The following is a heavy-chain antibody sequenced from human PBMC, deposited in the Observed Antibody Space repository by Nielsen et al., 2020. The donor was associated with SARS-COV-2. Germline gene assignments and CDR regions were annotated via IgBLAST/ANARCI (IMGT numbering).Heavy chain of an antibody. CDR1: GGSISSTTFYY. J-gene: IGHJ4*02. CDR3: AIPGGRGYNYGFGY. V-gene: IGHV4-39*01. D-gene: IGHD5-18*01. CDR2: IYYSGRT. Sequence: SETLSLTCTVSGGSISSTTFYYWAWIRQPPGKGLEWIGNIYYSGRTDYNPSLKSRVTISVDTSKNQFSLKVTSVTAADTGVYYCAIPGGRGYNYGFGYWGQGTLVTVSA.